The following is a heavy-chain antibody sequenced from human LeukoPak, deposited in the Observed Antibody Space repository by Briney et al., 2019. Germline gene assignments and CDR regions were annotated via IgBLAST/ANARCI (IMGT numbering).Heavy chain of an antibody. Sequence: GGSLRLSCAASGFTFSSYEMNWVRQAPGKGLEWVSYISSSGSTIYYADSVKGRFTISRDNAKNSLYLQMNRLRAEDTAVYYCARDRRGGIAAAANYFDYWGQGTLVTVPS. V-gene: IGHV3-48*03. CDR1: GFTFSSYE. CDR3: ARDRRGGIAAAANYFDY. D-gene: IGHD6-13*01. J-gene: IGHJ4*02. CDR2: ISSSGSTI.